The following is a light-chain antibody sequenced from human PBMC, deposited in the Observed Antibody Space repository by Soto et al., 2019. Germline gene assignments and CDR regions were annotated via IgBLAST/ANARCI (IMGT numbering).Light chain of an antibody. V-gene: IGKV4-1*01. Sequence: DIVMTQSPDSLSVSLGERATINCKSSQTVLHGSNYLAWYQQRAGQPPKLLIYWASTRESGVPDRFSGSGSGTDFTLTISSLQAEDVAVYYWQQYYTPPVTFGQGTKVEI. CDR2: WAS. CDR3: QQYYTPPVT. J-gene: IGKJ1*01. CDR1: QTVLHGSNY.